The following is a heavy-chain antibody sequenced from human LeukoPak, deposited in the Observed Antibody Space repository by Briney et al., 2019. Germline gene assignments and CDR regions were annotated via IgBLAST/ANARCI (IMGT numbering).Heavy chain of an antibody. CDR3: ARWGKGTVTTHYHYGMDV. D-gene: IGHD4-17*01. Sequence: ASVKVSCTASGYTFTSYAMHWVRQAPGQRLEWMGWINAGNGNTKYSQKFQGRVTITRDTSASTAYMELSSLRSEDTAVYYCARWGKGTVTTHYHYGMDVWGQGTTVTVSS. J-gene: IGHJ6*02. V-gene: IGHV1-3*01. CDR2: INAGNGNT. CDR1: GYTFTSYA.